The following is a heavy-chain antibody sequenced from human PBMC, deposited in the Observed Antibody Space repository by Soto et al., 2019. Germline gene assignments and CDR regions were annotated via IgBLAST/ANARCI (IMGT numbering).Heavy chain of an antibody. CDR2: ISGSGGST. V-gene: IGHV3-23*01. D-gene: IGHD3-16*02. CDR1: GFTFSSYA. CDR3: AKEYYDYIWGSYRWGVLSDY. J-gene: IGHJ4*02. Sequence: GGSLRLSCAASGFTFSSYAMSWVRQAPGKGLEWVSAISGSGGSTYYADSVKGRFTISRDNSKNTLYLQMNSLRAEDTAVYYCAKEYYDYIWGSYRWGVLSDYWGQGTRVTVSS.